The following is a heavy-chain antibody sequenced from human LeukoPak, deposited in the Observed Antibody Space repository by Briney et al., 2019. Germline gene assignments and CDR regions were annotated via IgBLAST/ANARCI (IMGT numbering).Heavy chain of an antibody. J-gene: IGHJ4*02. CDR1: GYTFTGYY. CDR2: INPNSGGT. CDR3: ARGPYPYSSGRVDFDY. Sequence: ASVKVSCKASGYTFTGYYMHWVRQAPGQGLEWMGWINPNSGGTNYAQKFQGRVTMTRDTSISTAYMELGRLRSDDTAVYYCARGPYPYSSGRVDFDYWGQGTLVTVSS. V-gene: IGHV1-2*02. D-gene: IGHD6-19*01.